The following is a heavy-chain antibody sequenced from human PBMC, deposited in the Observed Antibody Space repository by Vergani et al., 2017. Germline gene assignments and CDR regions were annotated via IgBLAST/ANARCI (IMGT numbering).Heavy chain of an antibody. D-gene: IGHD5-24*01. CDR1: GYTLTELS. J-gene: IGHJ4*02. CDR2: FDPEDGET. V-gene: IGHV1-24*01. Sequence: QVQLVQSGAEVKKPGASVKVSCKVSGYTLTELSMHWVRQAPGKGLEWMGGFDPEDGETIYAQKFHGRVTMTEDTSTDTAYMELSSLRSEDTAVYYCATDLAWDKSRDGYNAVFDYWGQGTLVTVSS. CDR3: ATDLAWDKSRDGYNAVFDY.